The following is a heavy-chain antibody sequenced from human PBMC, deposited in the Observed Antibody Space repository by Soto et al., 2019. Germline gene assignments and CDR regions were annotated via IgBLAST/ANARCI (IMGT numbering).Heavy chain of an antibody. CDR3: ARRSVVVTAIPYDP. CDR2: IYYSGST. D-gene: IGHD2-21*02. V-gene: IGHV4-39*01. CDR1: RGCIGSRGYY. J-gene: IGHJ5*02. Sequence: SETLALTSTVSRGCIGSRGYYWGLIRQPPGKGLEWIGSIYYSGSTYYNPSLKSRVTISVDTSKNQFSLKLSSVTAADTAVYYCARRSVVVTAIPYDPWGQGTLVT.